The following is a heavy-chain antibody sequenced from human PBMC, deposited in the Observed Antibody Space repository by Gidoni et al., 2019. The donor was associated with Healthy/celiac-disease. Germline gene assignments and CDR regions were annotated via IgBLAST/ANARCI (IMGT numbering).Heavy chain of an antibody. CDR3: ARDTGSGYDLSYYYFMDV. V-gene: IGHV1-69*04. D-gene: IGHD5-12*01. CDR2: IIPILGVA. CDR1: VGTFISYP. Sequence: QVQLVHSVAEATKPVSPVQVSFKASVGTFISYPLSWVRQAPGQGLRWMGRIIPILGVAKYAQKFQGGVTITADKTTSTACMEMSSLRSEDTGVYYCARDTGSGYDLSYYYFMDVWGKGNTVTVS. J-gene: IGHJ6*03.